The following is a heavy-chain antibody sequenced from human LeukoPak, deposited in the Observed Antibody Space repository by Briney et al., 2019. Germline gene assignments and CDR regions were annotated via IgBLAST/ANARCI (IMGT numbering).Heavy chain of an antibody. Sequence: SVTVSCKASGGTFSSYAISWVRQAPGQGLEWMGGIIPIFGTANYAQKFQGRVTITADKSTSTAYMGLSSLRSEDTAVYYCARERYCSSTSCYLWFDPWGQGTLVTVSS. V-gene: IGHV1-69*06. CDR3: ARERYCSSTSCYLWFDP. J-gene: IGHJ5*02. CDR2: IIPIFGTA. CDR1: GGTFSSYA. D-gene: IGHD2-2*01.